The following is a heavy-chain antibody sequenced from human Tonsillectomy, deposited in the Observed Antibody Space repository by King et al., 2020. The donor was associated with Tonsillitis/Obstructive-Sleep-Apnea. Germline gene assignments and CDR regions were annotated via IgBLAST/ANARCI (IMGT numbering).Heavy chain of an antibody. D-gene: IGHD3-16*01. Sequence: VQLQESGPGLVKPSETLSLTCTVSGGSTSSYYWSWIRQPPGKGLEWIGYICYSGSTNYNPSLKSRVTILVDTSKNQFSLKLTSVTAADTAVYYCARGGQADYLKNYYYSMDVWGKGTTVTVSS. V-gene: IGHV4-59*01. CDR3: ARGGQADYLKNYYYSMDV. J-gene: IGHJ6*03. CDR2: ICYSGST. CDR1: GGSTSSYY.